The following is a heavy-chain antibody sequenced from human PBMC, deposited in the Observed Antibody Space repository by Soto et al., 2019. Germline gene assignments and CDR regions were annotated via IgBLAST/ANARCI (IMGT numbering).Heavy chain of an antibody. D-gene: IGHD3-3*01. V-gene: IGHV4-39*01. J-gene: IGHJ5*02. Sequence: QLQLQESGPGLVKPSETLSLTCTVSGGSISSSSYYWGWIRQPPGKGLEWIGSIYYSGSTYYNPSLKCRVTLSVATSKNQFSLKLSSVTAADTAVYYCARLYYDFWSGYSNWFDPWGQGTLVTVSS. CDR3: ARLYYDFWSGYSNWFDP. CDR2: IYYSGST. CDR1: GGSISSSSYY.